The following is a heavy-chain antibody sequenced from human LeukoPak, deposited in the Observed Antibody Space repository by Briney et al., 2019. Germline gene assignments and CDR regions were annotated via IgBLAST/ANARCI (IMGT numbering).Heavy chain of an antibody. D-gene: IGHD3-9*01. V-gene: IGHV1-46*01. CDR1: GYTFTSYY. CDR3: ARDRFLLRYFDWHDAFDI. CDR2: INPSGGST. J-gene: IGHJ3*02. Sequence: ASVKVSCKASGYTFTSYYMHWVRQAPGQGLEWMGIINPSGGSTSYAQKFQGRVTMTRDTSTSTVYMELSSLRSEDTAVYYCARDRFLLRYFDWHDAFDIWGQGTMVTVSS.